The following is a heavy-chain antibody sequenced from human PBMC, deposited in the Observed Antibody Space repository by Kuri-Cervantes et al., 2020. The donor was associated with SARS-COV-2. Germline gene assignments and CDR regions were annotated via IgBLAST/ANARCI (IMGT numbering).Heavy chain of an antibody. CDR1: GGSFSDNH. J-gene: IGHJ6*03. CDR2: ISYSGTT. D-gene: IGHD3-10*01. CDR3: ARLRRHNNAWFVTGYYMDV. Sequence: ESLKISCAVYGGSFSDNHWTWVRQPPGKGLEWIGEISYSGTTNYNPSLKSRVTMSVDTSKNQFSLNLTSVTAADTAVYYCARLRRHNNAWFVTGYYMDVWGKGTMVTVSS. V-gene: IGHV4-34*01.